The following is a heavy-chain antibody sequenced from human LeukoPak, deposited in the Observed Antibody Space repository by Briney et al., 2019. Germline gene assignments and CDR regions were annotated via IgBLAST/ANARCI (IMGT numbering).Heavy chain of an antibody. J-gene: IGHJ4*02. V-gene: IGHV1-46*01. CDR2: INPSGGST. Sequence: ASVKVSCKASGYTFTSYYMHWVRQAPGQGLEWMGIINPSGGSTSYAQKSQGRVTMTRDTSTSTAYMELSSLRSEDTAVYYCARASRHEDCGGDCYSTAYWGQGTLVTVSS. D-gene: IGHD2-21*02. CDR1: GYTFTSYY. CDR3: ARASRHEDCGGDCYSTAY.